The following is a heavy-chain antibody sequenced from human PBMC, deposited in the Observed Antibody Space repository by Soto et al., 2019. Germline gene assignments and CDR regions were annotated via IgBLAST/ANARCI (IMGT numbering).Heavy chain of an antibody. V-gene: IGHV2-70*01. CDR1: GFSLSTSGMC. D-gene: IGHD1-26*01. CDR3: ARIFWDRRSWGGMDV. J-gene: IGHJ6*02. CDR2: IDWDDDK. Sequence: SGPTLVNPTQTLTLTCTFSGFSLSTSGMCVSWIRQPPGKALEWLALIDWDDDKYYSTSLKTRLTISKDTSKNQVVLTMTNMDPVDTATYYCARIFWDRRSWGGMDVWGQGTTVTVSS.